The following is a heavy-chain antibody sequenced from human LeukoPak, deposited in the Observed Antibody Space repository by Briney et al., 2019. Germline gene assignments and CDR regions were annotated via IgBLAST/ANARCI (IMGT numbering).Heavy chain of an antibody. J-gene: IGHJ3*02. Sequence: PGGSLRLSCAASGFTFSDYYMSWIRQAPGKGLEWVSYISSSGSTIYYADSVKARFTISRDNAKNSLYLQMNSLRAEDTAVYYCARDRSNWAGVGDDPFDIWGQGTMVTVSS. CDR3: ARDRSNWAGVGDDPFDI. D-gene: IGHD7-27*01. CDR2: ISSSGSTI. V-gene: IGHV3-11*04. CDR1: GFTFSDYY.